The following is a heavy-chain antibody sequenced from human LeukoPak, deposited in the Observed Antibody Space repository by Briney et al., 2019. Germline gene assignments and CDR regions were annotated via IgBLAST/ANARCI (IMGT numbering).Heavy chain of an antibody. CDR1: GYDFSSSA. CDR2: ISTNNGNT. CDR3: ARNGGAVTTEDYYMDV. V-gene: IGHV1-18*01. J-gene: IGHJ6*03. D-gene: IGHD4-17*01. Sequence: GASVKVSCKAFGYDFSSSAINWVRQAPGQGLGWMGWISTNNGNTDYAQRFQGRVTMTTDTSTSTAYMELRSLRSDDTAVYFCARNGGAVTTEDYYMDVWGKGTTVTVSS.